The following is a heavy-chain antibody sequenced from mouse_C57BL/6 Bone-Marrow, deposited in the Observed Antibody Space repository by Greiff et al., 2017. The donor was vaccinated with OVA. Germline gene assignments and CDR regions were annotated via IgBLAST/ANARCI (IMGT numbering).Heavy chain of an antibody. D-gene: IGHD1-1*01. J-gene: IGHJ4*01. CDR2: IDPENGDT. V-gene: IGHV14-4*01. CDR1: GFNIKDDY. CDR3: TRWYYYGSSLYAMDY. Sequence: VQLQQSGAELVRPGASVKLSCTASGFNIKDDYMHWVKQRPEQGLEWIGWIDPENGDTEYASKFQGKATITADTSSNTAYLQLSSLTSEDTAVYYGTRWYYYGSSLYAMDYWGQGTSVTVSS.